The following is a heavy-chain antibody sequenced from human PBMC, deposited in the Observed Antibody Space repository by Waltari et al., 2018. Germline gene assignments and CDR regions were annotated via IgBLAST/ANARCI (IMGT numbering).Heavy chain of an antibody. CDR1: EGSFSAFF. CDR2: INHGVKT. CDR3: VRSHCIGDSCFRYFDS. Sequence: VRLDQWGTELVEPWETLSLTCAFYEGSFSAFFWSWVRQAPGKGLEWIGEINHGVKTDYNPSLKSRLFMSVDPSKNQFSLMLSSVTAADTAVYYCVRSHCIGDSCFRYFDSWGQGTLVTVSS. D-gene: IGHD2-15*01. J-gene: IGHJ4*02. V-gene: IGHV4-34*01.